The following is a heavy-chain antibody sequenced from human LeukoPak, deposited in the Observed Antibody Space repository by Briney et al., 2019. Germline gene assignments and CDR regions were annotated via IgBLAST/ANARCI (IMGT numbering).Heavy chain of an antibody. CDR3: ARGGSSSRWYYYMDV. J-gene: IGHJ6*03. V-gene: IGHV1-69*05. Sequence: SVKVSCKASGGTFSSYAISWVRQAPGQGLEWMGGIIPIFGTANYAQKFQGRVSITTDESTSTAYMELSSLRSEDTAVYYCARGGSSSRWYYYMDVWGKGTTVTVSS. D-gene: IGHD6-13*01. CDR1: GGTFSSYA. CDR2: IIPIFGTA.